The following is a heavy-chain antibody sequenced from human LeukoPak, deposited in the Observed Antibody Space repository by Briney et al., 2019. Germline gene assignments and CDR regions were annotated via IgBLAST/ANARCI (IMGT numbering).Heavy chain of an antibody. CDR3: AKDMYSSGWAPIDY. D-gene: IGHD6-19*01. CDR1: GFNLNDYA. Sequence: GGSLRLSCSASGFNLNDYAMNWVRQAPGKGLEWVSYISSSGSTIYYADSVKGRFTISRDNAKNSLYLQMNSLRAEDTAVYYCAKDMYSSGWAPIDYWGQGTLVTVSS. J-gene: IGHJ4*02. V-gene: IGHV3-11*01. CDR2: ISSSGSTI.